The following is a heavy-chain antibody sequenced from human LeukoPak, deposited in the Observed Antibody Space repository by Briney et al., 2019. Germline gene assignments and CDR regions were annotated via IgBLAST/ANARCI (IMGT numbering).Heavy chain of an antibody. CDR3: AKDIHIGHGSGWPES. Sequence: GGSLRLSCAASGFTFSSYEMNWVRQAPGKGLEWVSHITWDGGSTYYAGSVKGRFTISRDNSKNSLYLQMNSLGAEDTALYYCAKDIHIGHGSGWPESWGQGTLVTVSS. D-gene: IGHD6-19*01. CDR1: GFTFSSYE. V-gene: IGHV3-43D*03. CDR2: ITWDGGST. J-gene: IGHJ5*02.